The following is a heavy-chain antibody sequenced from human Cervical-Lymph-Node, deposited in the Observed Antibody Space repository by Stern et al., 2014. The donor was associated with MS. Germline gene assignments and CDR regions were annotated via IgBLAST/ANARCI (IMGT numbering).Heavy chain of an antibody. CDR3: AREGGNTAEYFQH. J-gene: IGHJ1*01. Sequence: VQLVESGGGVVQPGRSLRLSCAASGFTFSSYGIHWVRQAPGKGLAWVPVIWYDGSNKYYADSVKGRFTISRDNSKNTLYLQMNSLRVEDTAVYYCAREGGNTAEYFQHWGQGTLVTVSS. D-gene: IGHD4-23*01. CDR1: GFTFSSYG. CDR2: IWYDGSNK. V-gene: IGHV3-33*01.